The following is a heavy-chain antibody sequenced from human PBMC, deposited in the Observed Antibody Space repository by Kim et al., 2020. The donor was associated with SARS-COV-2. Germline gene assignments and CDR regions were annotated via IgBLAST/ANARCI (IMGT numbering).Heavy chain of an antibody. CDR2: INHSGST. Sequence: SETLSLTCAVYGGSFSGYYWSWIRQPPGKGLEWIGEINHSGSTNYNPSLKSRGSISLDTSKNQFSRMLSSVTAADTAVYYCARGVRYSSSWRSITGTTSDYCYMDVWGKGTTVTVSS. J-gene: IGHJ6*03. CDR3: ARGVRYSSSWRSITGTTSDYCYMDV. D-gene: IGHD6-13*01. V-gene: IGHV4-34*01. CDR1: GGSFSGYY.